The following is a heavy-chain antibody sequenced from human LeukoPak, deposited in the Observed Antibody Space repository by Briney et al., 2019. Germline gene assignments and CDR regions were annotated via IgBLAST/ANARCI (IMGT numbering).Heavy chain of an antibody. V-gene: IGHV3-23*01. D-gene: IGHD6-19*01. J-gene: IGHJ4*02. CDR1: GFTFSSYA. CDR3: AKGIAVAVPYYFDY. CDR2: ISGSGGST. Sequence: GGSLRLSCAASGFTFSSYAMSWVRQAPGKGLEWVSAISGSGGSTYYADSVKGRFTVSRDNSKNTLYLQINSLRAEDTAVYYCAKGIAVAVPYYFDYWGQGTLVTVSS.